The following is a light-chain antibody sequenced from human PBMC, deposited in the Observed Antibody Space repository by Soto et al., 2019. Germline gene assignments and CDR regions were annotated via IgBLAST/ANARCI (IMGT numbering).Light chain of an antibody. J-gene: IGKJ3*01. V-gene: IGKV3-20*01. CDR2: GAS. Sequence: EIVLTQSPGTLSLSPGERATLSCRASQSVSSSYLGWYQQKPGQAPGLLIYGASSRATGIPDRFSGSGSGTDFTLTISRLEPEDFAVYYCQLYGSSPFTFGPGTKVDIK. CDR1: QSVSSSY. CDR3: QLYGSSPFT.